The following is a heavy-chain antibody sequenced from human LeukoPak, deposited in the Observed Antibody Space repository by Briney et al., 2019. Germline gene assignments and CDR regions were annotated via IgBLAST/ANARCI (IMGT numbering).Heavy chain of an antibody. Sequence: SETLSLTCSVSGGSISGYYWTWIRHLPGKGLEWIGYMHDSGNTHYNPSLKSRVTISLDTSQSQFSLKLSSVTAADTAVYYCARSGLRYFDWLYYYYYYYMDVWGKGTTVTISS. CDR1: GGSISGYY. J-gene: IGHJ6*03. D-gene: IGHD3-9*01. CDR3: ARSGLRYFDWLYYYYYYYMDV. V-gene: IGHV4-59*12. CDR2: MHDSGNT.